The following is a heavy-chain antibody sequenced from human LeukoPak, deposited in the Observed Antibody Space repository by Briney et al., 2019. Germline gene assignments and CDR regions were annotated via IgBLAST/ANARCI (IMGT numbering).Heavy chain of an antibody. V-gene: IGHV4-39*07. J-gene: IGHJ4*02. D-gene: IGHD3-10*01. CDR3: ARRRRPMVRGVIPYFDY. CDR2: IYYSGTT. CDR1: GGSISSNSYS. Sequence: SETLSLTCTVSGGSISSNSYSWGWIRQPPGKGLEWIGTIYYSGTTYYNPSLKSRVTISVDTSKNQFSLKLSSVTAADTAVYYCARRRRPMVRGVIPYFDYWGQGTLVTVSS.